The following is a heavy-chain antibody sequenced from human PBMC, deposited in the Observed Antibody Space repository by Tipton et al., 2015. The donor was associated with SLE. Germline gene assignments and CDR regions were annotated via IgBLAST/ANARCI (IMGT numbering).Heavy chain of an antibody. CDR2: FYNSVPG. J-gene: IGHJ4*02. D-gene: IGHD3-9*01. V-gene: IGHV4-61*10. CDR1: GGSISSGNYF. CDR3: VRSPDWAWYYFDY. Sequence: TLSLTCTVSGGSISSGNYFWSWIRQPAGKGLEWMGYFYNSVPGNYNPSLKSRLTISVDTSNNQFSLKLTSVTAADTAVYYCVRSPDWAWYYFDYWGQGSLVTVSS.